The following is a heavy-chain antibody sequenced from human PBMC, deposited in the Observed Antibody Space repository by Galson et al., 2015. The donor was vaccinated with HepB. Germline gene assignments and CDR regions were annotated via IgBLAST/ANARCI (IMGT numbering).Heavy chain of an antibody. CDR2: IKQDGSEK. CDR1: GFTFSSYW. J-gene: IGHJ2*01. D-gene: IGHD7-27*01. Sequence: SLRLSYAASGFTFSSYWMSWVRQAPGKGLEWVANIKQDGSEKYYVDSVKGRFTISRDNAKNSLYLQMNSLRAEDTAVYYCARVTGDVWYFDLWGRGTLVTVSS. V-gene: IGHV3-7*01. CDR3: ARVTGDVWYFDL.